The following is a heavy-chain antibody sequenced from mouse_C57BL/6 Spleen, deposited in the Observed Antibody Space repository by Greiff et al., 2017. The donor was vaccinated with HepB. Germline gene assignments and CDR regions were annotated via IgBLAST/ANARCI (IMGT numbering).Heavy chain of an antibody. D-gene: IGHD2-4*01. CDR2: IYPGSGST. CDR1: GYTFTSYC. J-gene: IGHJ3*01. V-gene: IGHV1-55*01. Sequence: QVQLKQPGAELVKPGASVKMSCKASGYTFTSYCITWVKQRPGQGLEWIGDIYPGSGSTNSNEKFKSKATLTVDTSSSTAYMQLSSLTSEDSAVYYCARSGYYDEFAYWGQGTLVTVSA. CDR3: ARSGYYDEFAY.